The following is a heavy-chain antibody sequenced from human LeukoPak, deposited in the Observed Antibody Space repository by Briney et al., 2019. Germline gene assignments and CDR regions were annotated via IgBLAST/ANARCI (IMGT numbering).Heavy chain of an antibody. V-gene: IGHV4-34*01. CDR1: GGSFSGYY. Sequence: PSETLSLTCAVYGGSFSGYYWSWIRQPPGKGLEWIGEINHSGSTNYNPSLKSRVTISVDTSKNQFSLKLSSVTAADTAVYYCARNAYDSSGYDDYWGQGTLVTVSS. D-gene: IGHD3-22*01. CDR2: INHSGST. CDR3: ARNAYDSSGYDDY. J-gene: IGHJ4*02.